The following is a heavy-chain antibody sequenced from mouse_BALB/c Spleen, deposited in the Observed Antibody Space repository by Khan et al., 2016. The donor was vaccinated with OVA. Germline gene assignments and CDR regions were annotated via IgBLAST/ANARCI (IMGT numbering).Heavy chain of an antibody. Sequence: QIQLVQSGPELKKPGETVKISCKASGYTFTNYGMNWVKQAPGKGLKWMGWINSNTGEATYADDFKGRFAFSLETSASTAYLQIKNLTYEDTATYFCVRGGRRAMDYWGQGTPVTVSS. CDR3: VRGGRRAMDY. CDR2: INSNTGEA. CDR1: GYTFTNYG. J-gene: IGHJ4*01. V-gene: IGHV9-3-1*01. D-gene: IGHD3-3*01.